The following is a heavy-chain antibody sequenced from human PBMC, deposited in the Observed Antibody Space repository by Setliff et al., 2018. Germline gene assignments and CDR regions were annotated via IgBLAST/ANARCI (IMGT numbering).Heavy chain of an antibody. V-gene: IGHV4-38-2*01. J-gene: IGHJ4*02. Sequence: PSETLSLTCAVSGRSIDSDSYWGWIRQSPGKGLEWIGSLYRTANTYYNPAVRSRVTISPDTSKNQFSLKLTSVTAADTAVYYCARQSGSGSSPYFDFWGQGTLVTVSS. CDR1: GRSIDSDSY. CDR2: LYRTANT. CDR3: ARQSGSGSSPYFDF. D-gene: IGHD3-10*01.